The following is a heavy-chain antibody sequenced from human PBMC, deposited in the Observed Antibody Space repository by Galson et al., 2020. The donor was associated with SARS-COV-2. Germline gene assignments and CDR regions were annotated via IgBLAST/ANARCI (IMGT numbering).Heavy chain of an antibody. CDR3: ARMWASSIWLDP. CDR2: MHHSGNS. D-gene: IGHD1-26*01. CDR1: GDSIRNYY. Sequence: SETLSLTCTVAGDSIRNYYWSWVRQYPGKGLEWIGYMHHSGNSKYSQSLKSRVAMSVDTSRNQVSLKLTSVTAADTAVSYCARMWASSIWLDPWGQGIQVTVSS. J-gene: IGHJ5*02. V-gene: IGHV4-59*13.